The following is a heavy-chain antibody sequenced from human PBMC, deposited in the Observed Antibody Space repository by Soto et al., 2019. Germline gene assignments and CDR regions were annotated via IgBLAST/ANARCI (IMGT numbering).Heavy chain of an antibody. CDR3: AKDQADSSAYYFGDFDY. J-gene: IGHJ4*02. CDR1: GFTFSSYG. D-gene: IGHD3-22*01. CDR2: ISYDGSNK. V-gene: IGHV3-30*18. Sequence: GGSLRLSCAASGFTFSSYGMHWVRQAPGKGLEWVAVISYDGSNKYYADSVKGRFTISRDNSKNTLYLQMNSLRAEDTAVYYCAKDQADSSAYYFGDFDYWGQGTLVTVSS.